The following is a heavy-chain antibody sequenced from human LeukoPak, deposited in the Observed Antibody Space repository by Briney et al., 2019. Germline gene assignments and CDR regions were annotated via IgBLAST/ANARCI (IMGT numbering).Heavy chain of an antibody. J-gene: IGHJ6*03. V-gene: IGHV3-30*02. Sequence: GGSLRLSCAASGFTFSSYGMHWVRQAPGKGLEWVAFIRYDGSNKYYADSVKGRFTISRDNSKNTLYLQMNSLRAEDTAVYYCAKGGDSYGDYYYYYYMDVWGKGTTVTVSS. D-gene: IGHD5-18*01. CDR3: AKGGDSYGDYYYYYYMDV. CDR2: IRYDGSNK. CDR1: GFTFSSYG.